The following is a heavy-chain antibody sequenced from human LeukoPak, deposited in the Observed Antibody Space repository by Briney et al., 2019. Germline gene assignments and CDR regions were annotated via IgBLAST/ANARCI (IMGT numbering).Heavy chain of an antibody. D-gene: IGHD3-10*01. Sequence: SETLSLTCAVYGGSFSGYYWTWIRQPPGKWLEWIGEIKHSGSTNYKSSLKSRVTISLDTSRNQFSLKLKSVTAADTAVYYCAKSNGYGLVDIWGQGTMVTVSS. CDR3: AKSNGYGLVDI. CDR2: IKHSGST. CDR1: GGSFSGYY. V-gene: IGHV4-34*01. J-gene: IGHJ3*02.